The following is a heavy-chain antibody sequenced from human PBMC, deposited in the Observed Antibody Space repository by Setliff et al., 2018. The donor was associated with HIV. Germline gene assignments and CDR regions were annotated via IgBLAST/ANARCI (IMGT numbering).Heavy chain of an antibody. CDR3: ARDAPGNTESAPGY. J-gene: IGHJ4*02. CDR1: GYTFSSDG. V-gene: IGHV1-18*01. CDR2: SNAYNGNT. Sequence: ASVKVSCKASGYTFSSDGISWVRQAPGQGLEWMGWSNAYNGNTNYIEKLQGRVTMTTDTSTSTAYMELRSLRSDDTAVYYCARDAPGNTESAPGYWGQGTLVTVYS. D-gene: IGHD1-7*01.